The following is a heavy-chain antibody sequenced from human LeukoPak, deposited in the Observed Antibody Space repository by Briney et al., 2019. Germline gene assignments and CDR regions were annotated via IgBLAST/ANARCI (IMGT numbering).Heavy chain of an antibody. CDR2: ISAHNGNT. J-gene: IGHJ4*02. CDR1: AYTFTNYG. Sequence: GASVKVSCKASAYTFTNYGIAWVRQAPGQGLEWMGWISAHNGNTNYAQKLQGRVTMTTDTATSTAYMELRRLASDDTAVYYCARDGYFDHWGQGTLVTVSS. V-gene: IGHV1-18*01. CDR3: ARDGYFDH.